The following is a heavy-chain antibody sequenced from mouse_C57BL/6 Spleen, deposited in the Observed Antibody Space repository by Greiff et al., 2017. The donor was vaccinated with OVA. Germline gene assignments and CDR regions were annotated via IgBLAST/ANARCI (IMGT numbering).Heavy chain of an antibody. J-gene: IGHJ4*01. Sequence: EVQRVESGGGLVQPKGSLKLSCAASGFTFNTYAMHWVRQAPGQGLEWVARIRSKSSNYATYYADSVKDRFTISRDDSQSMLYLQMNNLKTEDTAMDYCVRSNWDVDYYAMDYWGQGTSVTVSS. CDR3: VRSNWDVDYYAMDY. D-gene: IGHD4-1*01. V-gene: IGHV10-3*01. CDR1: GFTFNTYA. CDR2: IRSKSSNYAT.